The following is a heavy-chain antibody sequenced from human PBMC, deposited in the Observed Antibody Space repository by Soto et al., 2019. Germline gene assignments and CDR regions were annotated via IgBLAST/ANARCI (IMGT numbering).Heavy chain of an antibody. J-gene: IGHJ6*02. Sequence: GESLKISCKGSGYSFTSYWIGWVRQMPGKGLEWMGIIYPGDSDTRYSPSFQGQVTISADKSISTAYLQWSSLKASDTAMYYCGGLEKHSYGQNCMDVWGQGTTVTVSS. CDR1: GYSFTSYW. V-gene: IGHV5-51*01. D-gene: IGHD5-18*01. CDR3: GGLEKHSYGQNCMDV. CDR2: IYPGDSDT.